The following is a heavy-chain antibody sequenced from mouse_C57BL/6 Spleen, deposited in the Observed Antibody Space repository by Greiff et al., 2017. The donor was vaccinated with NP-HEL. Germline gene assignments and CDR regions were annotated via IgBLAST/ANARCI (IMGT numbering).Heavy chain of an antibody. CDR3: ARWNRDWYFDV. Sequence: VHVKESGPELVKPGASVKISCEASGYSFTGYYMNWVKQSPEKSLEWIGEINPSTGGTTYNQKFKAKATLTVDKSSSTAYMQLKSLTSEDSAVYYCARWNRDWYFDVWGTGTTVTVSS. J-gene: IGHJ1*03. D-gene: IGHD2-14*01. V-gene: IGHV1-42*01. CDR1: GYSFTGYY. CDR2: INPSTGGT.